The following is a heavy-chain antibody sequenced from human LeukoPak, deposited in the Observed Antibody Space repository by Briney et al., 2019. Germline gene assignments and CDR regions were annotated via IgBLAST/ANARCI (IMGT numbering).Heavy chain of an antibody. CDR3: ARVEIAAAGTSPTHTFDY. CDR1: GFTFSSYS. J-gene: IGHJ4*02. V-gene: IGHV3-21*01. Sequence: GGSLRLSCAASGFTFSSYSMNWVRQAPGKGLEWVSSISSSSSYIYYADSVKGRFTISRDSAKNSLYLQMNSLRAEDTAVYYCARVEIAAAGTSPTHTFDYWGQGTLVTVSS. CDR2: ISSSSSYI. D-gene: IGHD6-13*01.